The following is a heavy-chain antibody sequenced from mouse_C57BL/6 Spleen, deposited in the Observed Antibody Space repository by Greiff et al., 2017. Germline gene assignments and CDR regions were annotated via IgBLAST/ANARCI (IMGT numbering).Heavy chain of an antibody. J-gene: IGHJ4*01. D-gene: IGHD2-5*01. Sequence: EVMLVESGPGMVKPSQSLSLTCTVTGYSITSGYDWHWIRHFPGNKLEWMGYISYSGSTNYNPSLKSRISITHDTSKNHFFLKLNSVTTEDTATYYCARENSNYAMDYWGQGTSVTVSS. CDR1: GYSITSGYD. V-gene: IGHV3-1*01. CDR2: ISYSGST. CDR3: ARENSNYAMDY.